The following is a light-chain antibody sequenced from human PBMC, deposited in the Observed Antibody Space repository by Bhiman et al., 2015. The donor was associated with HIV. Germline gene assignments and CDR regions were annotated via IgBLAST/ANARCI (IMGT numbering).Light chain of an antibody. J-gene: IGLJ1*01. Sequence: SVSGSPGQSITISCTGSGSDVGGYNHVSWYQQHPGKAPKLMIYDVSNRPSGVSNRFSGSKSGNTASLTISGLQAEDEADYYCSSLTSSSSPYVFGSGTKVTVL. CDR2: DVS. V-gene: IGLV2-14*03. CDR1: GSDVGGYNH. CDR3: SSLTSSSSPYV.